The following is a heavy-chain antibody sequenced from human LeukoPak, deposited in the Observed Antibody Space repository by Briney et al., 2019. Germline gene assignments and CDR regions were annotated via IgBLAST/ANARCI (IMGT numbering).Heavy chain of an antibody. J-gene: IGHJ4*02. D-gene: IGHD6-13*01. CDR1: GGSFSGYY. CDR3: ARATGYSSSWYWRY. Sequence: SETLSLTCAVYGGSFSGYYWSWIRQPPGKGLEWIGEINHSGSTNYNPSLKSRVTISVDTSKNQFSLKLSSVTAADTAVYYCARATGYSSSWYWRYWDQGTLVTVSS. CDR2: INHSGST. V-gene: IGHV4-34*01.